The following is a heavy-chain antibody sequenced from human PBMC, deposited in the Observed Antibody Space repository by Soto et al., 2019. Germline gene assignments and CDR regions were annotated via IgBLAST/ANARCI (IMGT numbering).Heavy chain of an antibody. D-gene: IGHD2-2*01. V-gene: IGHV4-59*08. CDR2: IYYSGST. Sequence: PSETLSLTCTVSGGSISSYYWSWIRQPPGKGLEWIGYIYYSGSTNYNPSLKSRVTISVDTSKNQFSLKLSSVTAADTAVYYCARPSDYYYMDVWGKGTTVTVSS. CDR1: GGSISSYY. CDR3: ARPSDYYYMDV. J-gene: IGHJ6*03.